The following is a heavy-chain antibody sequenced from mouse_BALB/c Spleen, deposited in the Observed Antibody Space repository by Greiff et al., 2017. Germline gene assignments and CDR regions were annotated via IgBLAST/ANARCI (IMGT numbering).Heavy chain of an antibody. J-gene: IGHJ2*01. D-gene: IGHD1-2*01. CDR1: GYTFTSYW. CDR2: IYPGDGDT. Sequence: QVHVKQSGAELARPGASVKLSCKASGYTFTSYWMQWVKQRPGQGLEWIGAIYPGDGDTRYTQKFKGKATLTADKSSSTAYMQLSSLASEDSAVYYCARGITTVTGDYWGQGTTLTVSS. V-gene: IGHV1-87*01. CDR3: ARGITTVTGDY.